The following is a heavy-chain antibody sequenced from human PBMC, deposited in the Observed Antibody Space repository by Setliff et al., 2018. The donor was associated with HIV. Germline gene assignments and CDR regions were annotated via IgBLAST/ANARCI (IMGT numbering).Heavy chain of an antibody. CDR3: ARSSLAFNWFDP. Sequence: PSETLSLTCTVSGGSISSNSYYWGWIRQPPGKGLEWTGTIYFTGSAYYNPSLKSRITISLDTSKNQFSLKLSSVTAADTAVYYCARSSLAFNWFDPWGRGTLVTVSS. CDR2: IYFTGSA. J-gene: IGHJ5*02. CDR1: GGSISSNSYY. V-gene: IGHV4-39*07.